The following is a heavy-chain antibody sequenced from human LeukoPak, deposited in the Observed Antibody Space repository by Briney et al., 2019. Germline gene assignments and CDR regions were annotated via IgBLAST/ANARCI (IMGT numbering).Heavy chain of an antibody. CDR1: GFTFSSYG. V-gene: IGHV3-30*02. J-gene: IGHJ4*02. CDR2: IRYDGSNK. D-gene: IGHD3-3*01. CDR3: ARGVYDFWSGYYTGIYFDY. Sequence: PGGSLRLSCAASGFTFSSYGMHWVRQAPCKGLEWVAFIRYDGSNKYYADSVKGRFTISRDNAKNSLYLQMNSLRAEDTAVYYCARGVYDFWSGYYTGIYFDYWGQGTLVTVSS.